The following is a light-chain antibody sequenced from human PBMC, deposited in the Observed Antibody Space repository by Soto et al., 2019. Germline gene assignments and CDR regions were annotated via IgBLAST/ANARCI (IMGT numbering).Light chain of an antibody. CDR1: QSVRSNY. J-gene: IGKJ4*01. CDR2: GAS. V-gene: IGKV3-20*01. CDR3: QQYASSPLT. Sequence: EIVLTQSPGTLSLSSGERATLSCRASQSVRSNYLAWYQQKLGQAPRLLIYGASSRATGIPDRFGGSGSGTDFALTSSSLEPEDSAVYYCQQYASSPLTFGGGNKVEIK.